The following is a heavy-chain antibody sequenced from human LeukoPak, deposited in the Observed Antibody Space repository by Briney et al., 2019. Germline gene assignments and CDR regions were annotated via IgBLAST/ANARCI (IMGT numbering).Heavy chain of an antibody. CDR3: ARDESRGWRQGWFDP. Sequence: PSETLSLTCTVSGGSISSYYWSWIRQPPGKGLEWLGYIYYSGSTNYNPSLKSRVTISVDTSKNQFSLKLSSVTAADTAVYYCARDESRGWRQGWFDPGGQGTLVTVSS. V-gene: IGHV4-59*01. D-gene: IGHD6-19*01. CDR1: GGSISSYY. CDR2: IYYSGST. J-gene: IGHJ5*02.